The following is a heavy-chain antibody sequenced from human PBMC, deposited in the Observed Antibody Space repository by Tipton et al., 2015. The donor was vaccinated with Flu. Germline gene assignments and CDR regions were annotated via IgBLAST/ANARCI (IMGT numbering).Heavy chain of an antibody. V-gene: IGHV3-33*03. J-gene: IGHJ4*02. Sequence: QLVQSGGGVVQPGRSLRLSCAASGFTFSNFAMHWVRQAPGKGLEWVAGVWYDGTNEYYADSVKGRFTISRDNSKNTLYLQMNSLRAEDTAVYYCARTRGGYCSSTSCYADYFDFWGQGTLVTVSS. CDR2: VWYDGTNE. D-gene: IGHD2-2*01. CDR3: ARTRGGYCSSTSCYADYFDF. CDR1: GFTFSNFA.